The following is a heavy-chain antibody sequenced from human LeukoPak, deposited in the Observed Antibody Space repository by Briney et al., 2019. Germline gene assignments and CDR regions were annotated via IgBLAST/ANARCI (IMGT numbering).Heavy chain of an antibody. Sequence: GGSLRLSCAVSGFTVSSNFMNWVHQAPGKGLEWVSVIYSDGTTFYADSVRGRFNISRDNSKNTLFLQMNSLRAEDTAVYYCPRVGYSSSWPCFDSWGQGTLVTVSS. CDR2: IYSDGTT. V-gene: IGHV3-66*01. CDR1: GFTVSSNF. J-gene: IGHJ4*02. D-gene: IGHD6-13*01. CDR3: PRVGYSSSWPCFDS.